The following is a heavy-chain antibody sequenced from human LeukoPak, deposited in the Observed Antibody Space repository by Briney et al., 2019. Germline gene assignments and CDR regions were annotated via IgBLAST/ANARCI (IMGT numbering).Heavy chain of an antibody. CDR1: GGTFSSYT. V-gene: IGHV1-69*02. J-gene: IGHJ6*03. D-gene: IGHD2-2*02. Sequence: SVKVSCKASGGTFSSYTISWVRQAPRQGLEWMGRIIPILGIANYAQKFQGRVTITADKSTSTAYMELSSLRSEDTAVYYCARLAVPAATPIFHDYYYMDVWGKGTSVTVSS. CDR3: ARLAVPAATPIFHDYYYMDV. CDR2: IIPILGIA.